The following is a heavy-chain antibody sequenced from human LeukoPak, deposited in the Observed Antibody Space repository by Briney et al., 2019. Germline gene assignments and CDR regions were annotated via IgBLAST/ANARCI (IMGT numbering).Heavy chain of an antibody. V-gene: IGHV1-46*01. D-gene: IGHD3-9*01. J-gene: IGHJ5*02. CDR3: ATLERNRMDILTGYSKNWFDP. CDR1: GYTFTSYY. CDR2: INPSGGST. Sequence: GASVKVSCKASGYTFTSYYMHWVRQAPGQGLEWMGIINPSGGSTSYAQKFQGRVTMTEDTSTDTAYMELSSLRSEDTAVYYCATLERNRMDILTGYSKNWFDPWGQGTLVTVSS.